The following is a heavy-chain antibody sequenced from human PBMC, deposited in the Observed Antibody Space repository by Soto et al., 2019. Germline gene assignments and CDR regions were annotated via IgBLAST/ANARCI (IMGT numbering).Heavy chain of an antibody. V-gene: IGHV3-21*06. CDR2: ISGIRDYI. D-gene: IGHD3-22*01. CDR1: GFTFSYYA. CDR3: AREGVHNYNEYYFDY. Sequence: GGSLRLSCAASGFTFSYYALHWVRRAPGTGLEWVSPISGIRDYIRYADSVKGRFTISRDNAKTSLYLQMNSLTAADTAVYYCAREGVHNYNEYYFDYWGQGTLVTVSS. J-gene: IGHJ4*02.